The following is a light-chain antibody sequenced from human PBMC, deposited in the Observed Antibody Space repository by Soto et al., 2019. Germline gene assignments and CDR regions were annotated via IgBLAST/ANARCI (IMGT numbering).Light chain of an antibody. Sequence: DIQMTQSPSSLSASVGDRVTITCQASQDISNYLNWYQQKPGKAPKLLIYDASNLETGVPSRFSGSGSGTEFTLTISSLQPEDFATYFCLQHVSYPPGFGGGT. V-gene: IGKV1-33*01. CDR1: QDISNY. CDR3: LQHVSYPPG. J-gene: IGKJ4*01. CDR2: DAS.